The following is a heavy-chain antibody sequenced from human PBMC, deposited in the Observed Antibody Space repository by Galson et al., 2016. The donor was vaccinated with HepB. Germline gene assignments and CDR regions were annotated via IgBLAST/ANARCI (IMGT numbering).Heavy chain of an antibody. Sequence: SETLSLTCAVSGASASSNWWSWVRQPPGKGLDWIGETYHTGSTNFNPSLMSRVTISLDKSKNQLSLMLTSVTAADTAVYYCARHIAVAGTRGFDYWGQGALVTVSS. CDR2: TYHTGST. V-gene: IGHV4-4*02. J-gene: IGHJ4*02. CDR3: ARHIAVAGTRGFDY. CDR1: GASASSNW. D-gene: IGHD6-19*01.